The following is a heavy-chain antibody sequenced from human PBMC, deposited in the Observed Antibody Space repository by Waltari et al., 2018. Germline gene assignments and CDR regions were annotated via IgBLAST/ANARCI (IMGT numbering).Heavy chain of an antibody. Sequence: QVQLQESGPGLVKPSETLSLTCTVAGGSISSYHWSWTRPPPGKGLEWIGYIYYSGCTNYNPSLKSRVTISVDTSKNQFSLKLSSVTAADTAVYYCARDRYSHRGLDVWGQGTTVTVSS. CDR3: ARDRYSHRGLDV. D-gene: IGHD5-18*01. CDR2: IYYSGCT. CDR1: GGSISSYH. V-gene: IGHV4-59*01. J-gene: IGHJ6*02.